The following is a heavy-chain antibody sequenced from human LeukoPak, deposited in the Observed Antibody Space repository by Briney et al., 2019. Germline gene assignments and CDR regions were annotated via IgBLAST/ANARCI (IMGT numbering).Heavy chain of an antibody. J-gene: IGHJ4*02. V-gene: IGHV3-48*01. CDR3: ARDWRWVDY. CDR1: GFTFSSYS. D-gene: IGHD5-24*01. CDR2: ISSSSSTI. Sequence: PGGSLRLSCAASGFTFSSYSMNWVRQAPGKGLEWVSYISSSSSTIYYADSVKGRFTISRDNAKNSLYLQMNSLRAEDTAVYYCARDWRWVDYWGQGTLVTVSS.